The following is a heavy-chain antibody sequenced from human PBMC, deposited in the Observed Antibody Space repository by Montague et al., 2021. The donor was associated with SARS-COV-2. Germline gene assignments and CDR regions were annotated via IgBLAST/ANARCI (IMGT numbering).Heavy chain of an antibody. CDR3: ARAFIAAAGTTSFDY. D-gene: IGHD6-13*01. CDR1: GGSISSSSYF. Sequence: SETLSLTCTVSGGSISSSSYFWGWIRQPPGKELEWIGSIYYSGSTYYNPSLKSRVTISVDTSKNQFSLKLSSVTAADTAVYYCARAFIAAAGTTSFDYWGQGTLVTVSS. V-gene: IGHV4-39*01. CDR2: IYYSGST. J-gene: IGHJ4*02.